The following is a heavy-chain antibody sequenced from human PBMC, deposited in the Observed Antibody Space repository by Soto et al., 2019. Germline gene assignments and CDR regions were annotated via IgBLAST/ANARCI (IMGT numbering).Heavy chain of an antibody. CDR3: ARGEYYYDSSGYPGHDAFDI. J-gene: IGHJ3*02. D-gene: IGHD3-22*01. Sequence: PGGSLRLSCAASGFTVSSNYMSWVRQAPGKGLEWVSVIYSGGSTYYADSVKGRFTISRDNSKSTLYLQMNSLRAEDTAVYYCARGEYYYDSSGYPGHDAFDIWGQGTMVTVSS. V-gene: IGHV3-66*01. CDR2: IYSGGST. CDR1: GFTVSSNY.